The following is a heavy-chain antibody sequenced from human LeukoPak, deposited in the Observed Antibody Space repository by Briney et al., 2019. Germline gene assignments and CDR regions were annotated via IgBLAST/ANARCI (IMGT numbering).Heavy chain of an antibody. V-gene: IGHV1-18*01. D-gene: IGHD2-21*02. Sequence: ASVKVSCKASGGTFSSYAISWVRQAPGQGLEWMGWISAYNGNTNYAQKLQGRVTLTTDTATSTAYMDLTSLRSDDTAVYYCARGGPVVTAPYYFDYWGQGTLVTVSS. CDR1: GGTFSSYA. CDR2: ISAYNGNT. CDR3: ARGGPVVTAPYYFDY. J-gene: IGHJ4*02.